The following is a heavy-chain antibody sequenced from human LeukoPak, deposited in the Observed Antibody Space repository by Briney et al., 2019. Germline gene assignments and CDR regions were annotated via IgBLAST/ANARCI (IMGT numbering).Heavy chain of an antibody. CDR2: ISSNGGST. CDR3: ARGGHDAFDI. Sequence: PGGSLRLSCAASGFTFSSYAMHWVRQAQGKGLEYVSAISSNGGSTYYANSVKGRFTISRDNSKNTLYLQMGSLRAEDMAVYYCARGGHDAFDIWGQGTMVTVSS. CDR1: GFTFSSYA. V-gene: IGHV3-64*01. J-gene: IGHJ3*02.